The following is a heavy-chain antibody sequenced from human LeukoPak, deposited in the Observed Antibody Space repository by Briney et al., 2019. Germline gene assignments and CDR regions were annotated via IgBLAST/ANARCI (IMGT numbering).Heavy chain of an antibody. CDR1: GFTSDDYA. D-gene: IGHD2-2*01. CDR3: AKDKASYIVVVPAAIDYYGMDV. Sequence: GGSLRLSGAASGFTSDDYAMHWVRQAPGKGLEWVSGISWNSGSIGYADSVKGRFTISRDNAKNSLYLQMNSLRAEDTALYYCAKDKASYIVVVPAAIDYYGMDVWGQGTTVTVSS. CDR2: ISWNSGSI. J-gene: IGHJ6*02. V-gene: IGHV3-9*02.